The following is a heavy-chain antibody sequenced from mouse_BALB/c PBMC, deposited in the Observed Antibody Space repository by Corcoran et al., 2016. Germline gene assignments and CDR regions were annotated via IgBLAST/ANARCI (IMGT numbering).Heavy chain of an antibody. J-gene: IGHJ4*01. V-gene: IGHV4-1*02. Sequence: EVKLLESGGGLVQPGGSLKLSCAVSGFDFSRYWMSWVRQAPGKGLEWIGEINPDSSTINYTPSLKDKFIISRDNAKNTLYLQMSKVRSEDTALYYCARPVGSPYAMDYWGQGTSVTVSS. CDR2: INPDSSTI. CDR3: ARPVGSPYAMDY. CDR1: GFDFSRYW.